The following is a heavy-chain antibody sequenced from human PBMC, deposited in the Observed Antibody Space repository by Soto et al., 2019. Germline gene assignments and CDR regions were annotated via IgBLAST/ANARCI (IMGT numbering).Heavy chain of an antibody. CDR3: GRVVVNTARAPRGWFAP. Sequence: PSETLSLTCTVSGGSISSYYWSWIRQPPGKGLEWIGYIYYIFITNYNPSLKSLVTISLHTSNNHFPLNLSSVTASDTAVYYCGRVVVNTARAPRGWFAPGGQEPLVTFS. CDR2: IYYIFIT. CDR1: GGSISSYY. J-gene: IGHJ5*02. V-gene: IGHV4-59*01. D-gene: IGHD5-18*01.